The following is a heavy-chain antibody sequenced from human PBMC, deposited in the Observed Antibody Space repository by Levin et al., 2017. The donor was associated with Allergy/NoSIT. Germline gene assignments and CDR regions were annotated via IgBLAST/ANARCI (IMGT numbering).Heavy chain of an antibody. Sequence: MPSETLSLTCTVSGGSISSPDYNWSWIRQPPGMGLEWIGYIYYSGSAYYSPSLKSRIIISVDTSKNHFSLELRSVTAADTAVYYCARGSYPYFDNWGQGTLVTVSS. D-gene: IGHD5-18*01. CDR2: IYYSGSA. V-gene: IGHV4-30-4*01. CDR3: ARGSYPYFDN. J-gene: IGHJ4*02. CDR1: GGSISSPDYN.